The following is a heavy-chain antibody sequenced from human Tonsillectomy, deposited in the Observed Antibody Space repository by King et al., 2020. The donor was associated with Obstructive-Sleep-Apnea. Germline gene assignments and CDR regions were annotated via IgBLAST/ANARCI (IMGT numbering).Heavy chain of an antibody. Sequence: QLVQSGAEVKKPGASVKVSCKASGYTFTGYYMHWVRQAPGLGLEWMGWINPNSGGTNYAQKFQGRVTMTRDTSISTAYMELSRLRSDDTAVYYCARETTYCSGGSCYNDYWGQGTLVTVSS. CDR2: INPNSGGT. CDR1: GYTFTGYY. D-gene: IGHD2-15*01. V-gene: IGHV1-2*02. J-gene: IGHJ4*02. CDR3: ARETTYCSGGSCYNDY.